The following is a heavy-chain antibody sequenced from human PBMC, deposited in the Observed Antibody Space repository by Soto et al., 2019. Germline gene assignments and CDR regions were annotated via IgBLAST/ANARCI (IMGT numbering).Heavy chain of an antibody. J-gene: IGHJ6*02. D-gene: IGHD2-2*01. CDR1: GGTFSSYT. CDR2: IIPILGIA. Sequence: QVQLVQSGAEVKKPGSSVKVSCKASGGTFSSYTISWVRQAPGQGLEWMGRIIPILGIANYAQKSQGRVTITADTSXSXXYMQRSSLRSEDTAVYYCARGGEYQLPHCSDGMDVWGQGTTVTVSS. V-gene: IGHV1-69*02. CDR3: ARGGEYQLPHCSDGMDV.